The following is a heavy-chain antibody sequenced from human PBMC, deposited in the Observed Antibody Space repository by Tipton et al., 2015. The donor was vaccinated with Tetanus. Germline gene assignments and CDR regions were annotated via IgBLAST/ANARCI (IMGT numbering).Heavy chain of an antibody. CDR2: ISSTSSYI. CDR1: GFTLSRFG. Sequence: SLRLSCEVSGFTLSRFGMNWVRQAPGKGLEWISSISSTSSYIYYATSVKGRSTISRDNAKNSLFLQMNSLRGEDTAIYYCASGSSLDYWGPGILVTVSS. J-gene: IGHJ4*02. D-gene: IGHD2-15*01. V-gene: IGHV3-21*04. CDR3: ASGSSLDY.